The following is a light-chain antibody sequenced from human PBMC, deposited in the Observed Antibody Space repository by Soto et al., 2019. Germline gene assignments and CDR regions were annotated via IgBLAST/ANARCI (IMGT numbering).Light chain of an antibody. J-gene: IGLJ3*02. V-gene: IGLV2-8*01. CDR3: QAYDYSLTAMV. Sequence: HSALTQPPSASGSPGQSVTISCTGTKNDIGVYDFVSWYQHHPGKAPRQIIYEVVQRHSGVPDRFSGSKSGNTASLTITGLQAEDEADYYCQAYDYSLTAMVFGGGTKLTVL. CDR2: EVV. CDR1: KNDIGVYDF.